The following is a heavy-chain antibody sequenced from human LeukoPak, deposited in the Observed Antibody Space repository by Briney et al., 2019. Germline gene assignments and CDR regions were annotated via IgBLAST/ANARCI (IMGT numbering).Heavy chain of an antibody. CDR1: GGSISSYY. CDR2: IYTSGST. Sequence: PSETLSLTCTVSGGSISSYYWSWIRQPAGKGLEWVGRIYTSGSTNYNPSLKSRVTMSVDTSKNQFSLKLSSVPAAHTAVYYCASDRNRPPLDAFDIWGQGTIVPVSS. J-gene: IGHJ3*02. CDR3: ASDRNRPPLDAFDI. D-gene: IGHD1-14*01. V-gene: IGHV4-4*07.